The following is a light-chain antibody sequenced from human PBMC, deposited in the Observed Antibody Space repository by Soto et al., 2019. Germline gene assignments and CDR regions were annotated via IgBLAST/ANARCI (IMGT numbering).Light chain of an antibody. Sequence: QSVLTQPASVSGSPGQSITISCTGTSSDVGGYNYVSWYQHHPGKAPQLMIYDVSNLPSGVSNRFSGSTSGNTASLTISGLQAEDEADYYCSSYTSSSTLEVFGGGTKLTVL. V-gene: IGLV2-14*03. CDR2: DVS. CDR1: SSDVGGYNY. CDR3: SSYTSSSTLEV. J-gene: IGLJ2*01.